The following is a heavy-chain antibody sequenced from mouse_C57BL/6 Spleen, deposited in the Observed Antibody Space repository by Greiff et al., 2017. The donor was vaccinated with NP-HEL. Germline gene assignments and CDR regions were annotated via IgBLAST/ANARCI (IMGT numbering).Heavy chain of an antibody. Sequence: VQLQESGPELVKPGASVKISCKASGYAFSSSWMNWVKQRPGKGLEWIGRIYPGDGDTNYNGKFKGKATLTADKSSSTAYMQLSSLTSEDSAVYFCARGRDSISYAMDYWGQGTSVTVSS. D-gene: IGHD2-10*02. J-gene: IGHJ4*01. V-gene: IGHV1-82*01. CDR2: IYPGDGDT. CDR1: GYAFSSSW. CDR3: ARGRDSISYAMDY.